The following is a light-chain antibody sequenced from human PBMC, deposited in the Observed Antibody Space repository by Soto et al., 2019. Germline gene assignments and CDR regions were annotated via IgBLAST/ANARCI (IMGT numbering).Light chain of an antibody. Sequence: QSVLTQPPSASGTPGQWVTISCSGSSSNIGSNVVNWYQQFPGTAPKLLIYSHDQRPSGVPARFSGSKSVTSASLAIRGLQSEDEADYYCAAWDDSLNGWVFGGGTKLTVL. V-gene: IGLV1-44*01. CDR2: SHD. CDR3: AAWDDSLNGWV. J-gene: IGLJ3*02. CDR1: SSNIGSNV.